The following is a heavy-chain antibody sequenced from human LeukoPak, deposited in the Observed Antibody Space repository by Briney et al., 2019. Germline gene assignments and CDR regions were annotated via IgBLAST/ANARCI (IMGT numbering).Heavy chain of an antibody. CDR3: ARVAFSICWLPSYFDY. Sequence: GGSLRLACAASGFTFSSYWMSWVRQAPGKGPEWVANIKQDGSEKYYVDSVKGRFTISRDNAKNSLYLQMNSLRAEDTAVYYCARVAFSICWLPSYFDYWGQGTLVTVSS. CDR2: IKQDGSEK. D-gene: IGHD5-12*01. V-gene: IGHV3-7*01. J-gene: IGHJ4*02. CDR1: GFTFSSYW.